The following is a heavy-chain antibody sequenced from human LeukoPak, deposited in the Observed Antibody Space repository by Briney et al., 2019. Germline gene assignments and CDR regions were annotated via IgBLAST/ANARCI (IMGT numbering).Heavy chain of an antibody. CDR2: IHNSGST. CDR1: GGSISNYY. Sequence: SETLSLTCTVSGGSISNYYWSWIRQTPGKGLEWIGYIHNSGSTNHNPSLKSRVTISVDTSKNQFSLKLSSVTAADTAVYYCASRKLGNDYWGQGTLVTVSS. V-gene: IGHV4-59*01. D-gene: IGHD7-27*01. CDR3: ASRKLGNDY. J-gene: IGHJ4*02.